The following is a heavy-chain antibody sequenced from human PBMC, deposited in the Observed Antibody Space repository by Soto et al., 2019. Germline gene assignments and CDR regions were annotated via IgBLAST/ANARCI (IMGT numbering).Heavy chain of an antibody. V-gene: IGHV1-46*01. Sequence: ASVKVSCKASGYTFTSYYMHWVRQAPGQGLEWMGIINPSGGSTSYAQKFQGRVTMTRDTSTSTVYMGLSSLRSEDTAVYYCASCTNGVCYTSYYYGMDVWGQGTTVTVSS. D-gene: IGHD2-8*01. CDR2: INPSGGST. CDR1: GYTFTSYY. J-gene: IGHJ6*02. CDR3: ASCTNGVCYTSYYYGMDV.